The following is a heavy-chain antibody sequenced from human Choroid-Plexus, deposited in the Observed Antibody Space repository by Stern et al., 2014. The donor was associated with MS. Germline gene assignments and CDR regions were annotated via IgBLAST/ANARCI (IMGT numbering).Heavy chain of an antibody. J-gene: IGHJ6*02. Sequence: VQLLESGAEVKKPGASVKVSCKTSGYIFTGYYIHWLRQAPGQGLEWMAWINPNTGGTKYAQKFQGRVTMSRDTSISTAYVELSSLTSDDTAVYYCARDQRGITIFGVVTDYYYLGMDVWGQGTTVTVSS. CDR2: INPNTGGT. CDR3: ARDQRGITIFGVVTDYYYLGMDV. V-gene: IGHV1-2*02. CDR1: GYIFTGYY. D-gene: IGHD3-3*01.